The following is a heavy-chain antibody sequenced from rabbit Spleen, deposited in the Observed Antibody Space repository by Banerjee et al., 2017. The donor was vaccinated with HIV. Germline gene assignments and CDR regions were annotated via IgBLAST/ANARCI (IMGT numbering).Heavy chain of an antibody. CDR2: IYAGSSDST. V-gene: IGHV1S40*01. CDR3: ARDAGTSFSTYGMDL. CDR1: GFSFNSGYD. J-gene: IGHJ6*01. D-gene: IGHD8-1*01. Sequence: QSLEESGGGLVKPGASLTLTCKASGFSFNSGYDMCWVRQAPGKGLEWIACIYAGSSDSTYSATWAKGRFTLSKTSSTTLTLQMTSLTAADTATYFCARDAGTSFSTYGMDLWGPGTLVTVS.